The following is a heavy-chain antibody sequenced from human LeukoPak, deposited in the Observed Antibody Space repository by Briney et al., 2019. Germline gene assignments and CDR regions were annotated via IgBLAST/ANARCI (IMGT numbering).Heavy chain of an antibody. CDR1: GGSISSYY. V-gene: IGHV4-59*01. CDR3: ARALAAAGWFDP. D-gene: IGHD6-13*01. Sequence: SETLSLTCTVSGGSISSYYWSWLRQPPGKGLELIGYIYYSGSTNYNPSLKSRVDISVDTSKNQFSLKLSSVTAADTAVYYCARALAAAGWFDPWGQGTLVTVSS. J-gene: IGHJ5*02. CDR2: IYYSGST.